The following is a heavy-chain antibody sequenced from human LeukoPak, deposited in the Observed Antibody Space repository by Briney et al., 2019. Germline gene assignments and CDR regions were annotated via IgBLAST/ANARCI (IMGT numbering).Heavy chain of an antibody. J-gene: IGHJ3*02. D-gene: IGHD2-2*02. CDR3: ASPRDCSTTSCYNDDAFDI. V-gene: IGHV1-69*02. Sequence: AASVKVSSKPSGGTFRSYTIVWVRQAPGQGLEWMGRIIPMLDIANYAQKFQGRVTIIADKSTSTAYMELSSLRSEDTAVYDCASPRDCSTTSCYNDDAFDIWGQGTMVTVSS. CDR1: GGTFRSYT. CDR2: IIPMLDIA.